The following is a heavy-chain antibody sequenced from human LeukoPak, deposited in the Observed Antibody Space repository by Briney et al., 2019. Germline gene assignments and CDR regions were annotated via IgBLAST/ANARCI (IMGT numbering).Heavy chain of an antibody. CDR1: GYNFISYW. CDR2: IYPGDSDT. CDR3: ARTSMPAREGTYFDY. D-gene: IGHD6-6*01. V-gene: IGHV5-51*01. Sequence: GESLKISCKGSGYNFISYWIGWVRQMPGKGLEWMGIIYPGDSDTRYSPSFQGQVTISADKSISTAYLQWSSLKASDTAIYYCARTSMPAREGTYFDYWGQGTLVTVSS. J-gene: IGHJ4*02.